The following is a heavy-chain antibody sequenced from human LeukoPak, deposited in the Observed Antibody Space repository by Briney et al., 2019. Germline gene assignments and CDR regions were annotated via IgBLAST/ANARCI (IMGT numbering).Heavy chain of an antibody. V-gene: IGHV4-61*05. J-gene: IGHJ4*02. D-gene: IGHD3-22*01. CDR3: ARAPHGSGYYSLDY. CDR1: GGSISSSSYY. CDR2: IYYSGST. Sequence: SETLSLTCTVSGGSISSSSYYWGWIRQPPGKGLEWIGYIYYSGSTNYNPSLKSRVTISVDTSKNQFSLKLSSVTAADTAVYYCARAPHGSGYYSLDYWGQGTLVTVSS.